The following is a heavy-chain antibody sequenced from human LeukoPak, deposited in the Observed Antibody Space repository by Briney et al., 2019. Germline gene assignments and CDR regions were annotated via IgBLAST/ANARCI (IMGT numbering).Heavy chain of an antibody. CDR3: ARAHQGKRIAAHPWGYFDY. J-gene: IGHJ4*02. D-gene: IGHD6-6*01. CDR1: GGSISSSSYY. CDR2: IYHSGST. Sequence: SETLSLTCTVSGGSISSSSYYWGWIRQPPGKGLEWIGYIYHSGSTYYNPPLKSRVTISVDRSKNQFSLKLSSVTAADTAVYYCARAHQGKRIAAHPWGYFDYWGQGTLVTVSS. V-gene: IGHV4-39*07.